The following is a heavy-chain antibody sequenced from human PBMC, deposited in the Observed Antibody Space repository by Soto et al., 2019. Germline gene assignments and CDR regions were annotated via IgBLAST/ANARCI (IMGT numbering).Heavy chain of an antibody. CDR1: GFTVSSNY. Sequence: GGSLRLSCAASGFTVSSNYMSWVRQAPGKWLEWVSVIYSGGSTYYADSVKGRFTISRDNSKNTLYLQMNSLRAEDTAVYYCARVIRSSWYFDYWGQGXLVTVYS. J-gene: IGHJ4*02. D-gene: IGHD6-13*01. CDR3: ARVIRSSWYFDY. V-gene: IGHV3-53*01. CDR2: IYSGGST.